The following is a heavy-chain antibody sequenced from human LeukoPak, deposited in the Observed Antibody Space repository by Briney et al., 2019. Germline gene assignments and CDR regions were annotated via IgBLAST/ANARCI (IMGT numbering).Heavy chain of an antibody. Sequence: GGSLRLSCAASGFTFSDYYTSWIRQAPGKGLEWVSYISSGGITIYYADSVKGRFTISRDNAKNSLYLQMNSLRAEDTAVYYCATGYSSGWYWGQGTLVTVSS. CDR1: GFTFSDYY. CDR2: ISSGGITI. J-gene: IGHJ4*02. V-gene: IGHV3-11*01. CDR3: ATGYSSGWY. D-gene: IGHD6-19*01.